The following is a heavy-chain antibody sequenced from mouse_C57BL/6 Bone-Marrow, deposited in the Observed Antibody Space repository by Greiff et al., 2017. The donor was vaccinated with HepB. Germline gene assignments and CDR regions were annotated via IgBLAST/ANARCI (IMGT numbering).Heavy chain of an antibody. CDR1: GYSFTDYN. CDR3: AILFYDYDGAWFAD. V-gene: IGHV1-39*01. D-gene: IGHD2-4*01. CDR2: INPKYGTT. J-gene: IGHJ3*01. Sequence: VQLQQSGPELVKPGASVKISCKASGYSFTDYNMNWVKQSNGKSLEWIGVINPKYGTTSYNQKFKGKATLTVDQSSSTAYKQRNRLTSEDSAVYYCAILFYDYDGAWFADWGQGTLVTVSA.